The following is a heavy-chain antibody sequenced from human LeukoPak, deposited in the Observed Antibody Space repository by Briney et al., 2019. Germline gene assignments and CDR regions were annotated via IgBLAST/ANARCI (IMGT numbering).Heavy chain of an antibody. CDR2: ISYDGSNK. J-gene: IGHJ4*02. Sequence: GGSLRLSCAASGFTFSSYAMHWVRQAPGKGLEWVAVISYDGSNKYYADSVKGRFTISRDNSKNTLYLQMNSLRAEDTAVYYRARVRGSYPRGPFDYWGQGTLVTVSS. D-gene: IGHD1-26*01. V-gene: IGHV3-30*04. CDR3: ARVRGSYPRGPFDY. CDR1: GFTFSSYA.